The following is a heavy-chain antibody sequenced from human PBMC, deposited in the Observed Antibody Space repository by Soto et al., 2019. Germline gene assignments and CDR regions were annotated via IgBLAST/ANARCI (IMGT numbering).Heavy chain of an antibody. V-gene: IGHV1-18*01. Sequence: QIQLLQSGAEVKKPGTSVKVSCKASGYTFTNYGIIWVRQAPGQGLEWMGWINPNSGHTNYAQNLQDRATMTTDTSTNTAYIELRSLRSDDTAVYFCARGQVVNFDNWFDPWGQGTLVTVSS. CDR1: GYTFTNYG. D-gene: IGHD3-22*01. CDR3: ARGQVVNFDNWFDP. J-gene: IGHJ5*02. CDR2: INPNSGHT.